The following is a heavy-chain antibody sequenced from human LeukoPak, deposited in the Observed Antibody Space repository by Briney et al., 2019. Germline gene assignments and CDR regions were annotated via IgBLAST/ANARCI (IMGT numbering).Heavy chain of an antibody. CDR3: ATIFGVVIAPFDY. J-gene: IGHJ4*02. CDR1: GFTFSSYS. Sequence: GGSLXLSCAASGFTFSSYSMNWVRQAPGKGLEWVSAISGSGGSTYYADSVKGRFTISRDNSKNTLYLQMNSLRAEDTAVYYCATIFGVVIAPFDYWGQGTLVTVSS. D-gene: IGHD3-3*01. V-gene: IGHV3-23*01. CDR2: ISGSGGST.